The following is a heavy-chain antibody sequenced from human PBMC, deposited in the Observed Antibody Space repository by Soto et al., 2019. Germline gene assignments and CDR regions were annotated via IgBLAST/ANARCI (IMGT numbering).Heavy chain of an antibody. CDR2: ITGSGGAM. CDR3: AKVAPFILGSPF. V-gene: IGHV3-48*03. Sequence: PGGSLRLSCIASGFDFSGSEMNWFRQAPGKGLEWVAYITGSGGAMFHADSLKGRFSISRGNAKNSLFLEMNNLTADDAGVYYCAKVAPFILGSPFWGQGTLVTVSS. CDR1: GFDFSGSE. D-gene: IGHD2-21*01. J-gene: IGHJ4*02.